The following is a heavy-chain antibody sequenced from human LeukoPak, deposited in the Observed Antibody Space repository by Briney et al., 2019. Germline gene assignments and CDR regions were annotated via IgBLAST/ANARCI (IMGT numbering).Heavy chain of an antibody. CDR1: GFTFSSYS. CDR2: ISSSSSYI. V-gene: IGHV3-21*01. J-gene: IGHJ4*02. Sequence: TGGSLRLSCAASGFTFSSYSMNWVRQAPGKGLEWVSSISSSSSYIYYADSVKGRFTISRDNAKNSLYLQMNSLRAEDTAVYYCAREGVVALTGARDFDYWGQGTLVTVSS. CDR3: AREGVVALTGARDFDY. D-gene: IGHD2-15*01.